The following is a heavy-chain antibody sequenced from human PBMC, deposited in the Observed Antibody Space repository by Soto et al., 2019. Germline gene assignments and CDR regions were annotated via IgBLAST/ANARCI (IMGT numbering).Heavy chain of an antibody. D-gene: IGHD3-3*01. CDR1: GFTFSSYW. CDR3: AREEYDFWSGTAFKFDY. CDR2: IKQDGSEK. V-gene: IGHV3-7*04. Sequence: GGSLRLSCAASGFTFSSYWMSWVRQAPGKGLEWVANIKQDGSEKYYVDSVKGRFTISRDNAKNSLYLQMNSLRAEDTAVYYCAREEYDFWSGTAFKFDYWGQGTLVTVSS. J-gene: IGHJ4*02.